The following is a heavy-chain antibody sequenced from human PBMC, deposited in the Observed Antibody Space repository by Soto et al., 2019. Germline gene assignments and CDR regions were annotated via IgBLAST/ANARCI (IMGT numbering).Heavy chain of an antibody. D-gene: IGHD3-10*01. CDR3: TTDRHGSGSYPYRSYYYMDV. Sequence: GGSLRLSCAASGFTFSNAWMSWVRQAPGKGLEWVGRIKSKTDGGTTDYAAPVKGRFTISRDDSKNTLYLQMNSLKTEDTAVYYCTTDRHGSGSYPYRSYYYMDVWGKGTTVTVSS. CDR1: GFTFSNAW. CDR2: IKSKTDGGTT. V-gene: IGHV3-15*01. J-gene: IGHJ6*03.